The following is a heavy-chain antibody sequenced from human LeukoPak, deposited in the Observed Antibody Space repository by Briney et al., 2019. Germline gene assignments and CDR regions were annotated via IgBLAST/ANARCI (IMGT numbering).Heavy chain of an antibody. J-gene: IGHJ4*02. Sequence: GGSLRLSCAASGFTFSSYAMSWVRQAPGKGLEWVSAISGSGGSTYYADSVKGRFTISRDNSKNTVYLQMNHLRAEDTAAFYCAKSFFGVAIGPLLPFGYWGQGTLVTVSS. CDR1: GFTFSSYA. D-gene: IGHD3-3*01. CDR2: ISGSGGST. V-gene: IGHV3-23*01. CDR3: AKSFFGVAIGPLLPFGY.